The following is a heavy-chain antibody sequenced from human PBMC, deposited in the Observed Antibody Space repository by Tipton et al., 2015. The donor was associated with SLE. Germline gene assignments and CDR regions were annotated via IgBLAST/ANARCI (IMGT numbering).Heavy chain of an antibody. Sequence: VQLVQSGAEVKKAGEILKISCKGSGYDFPGYYIAWVRQTPGKGLEWVGMVYPRDSEVRYSPSFQGHVTVSADNSISTAFLQWDSLKVSDTGVYYCARADTFYSSFHIWGQGTMVTVSS. CDR1: GYDFPGYY. V-gene: IGHV5-51*03. CDR3: ARADTFYSSFHI. J-gene: IGHJ3*02. CDR2: VYPRDSEV. D-gene: IGHD2/OR15-2a*01.